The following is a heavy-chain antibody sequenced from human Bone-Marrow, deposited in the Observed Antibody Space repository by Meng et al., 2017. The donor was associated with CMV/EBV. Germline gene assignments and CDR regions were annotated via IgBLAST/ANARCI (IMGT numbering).Heavy chain of an antibody. CDR2: ISYDGSNK. D-gene: IGHD6-13*01. CDR1: GFTFSSYA. Sequence: GGSLRLSCAASGFTFSSYAMHWVRQAPGKGLEWVAVISYDGSNKYYADSVKGRFTISRDNSKNTLYLQMNSLRAEDTAVYYCARGRYSSSWLFWSWLDPWGQGTLVTVSS. V-gene: IGHV3-30-3*01. CDR3: ARGRYSSSWLFWSWLDP. J-gene: IGHJ5*02.